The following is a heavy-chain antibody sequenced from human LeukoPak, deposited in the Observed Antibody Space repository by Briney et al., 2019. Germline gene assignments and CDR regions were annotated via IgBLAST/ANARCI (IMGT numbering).Heavy chain of an antibody. D-gene: IGHD3-9*01. CDR1: GYTFTGYY. CDR3: ARGGHIYDILTGYYSPFDY. V-gene: IGHV1-2*02. Sequence: ASVKVSCKASGYTFTGYYMHWVRQAPGQGLEWMGWINPNSGGTNYAQKFQGRVTMTRDTSISTAYMELSRLRSDDTAVYYCARGGHIYDILTGYYSPFDYWGQGTLVTVSS. J-gene: IGHJ4*02. CDR2: INPNSGGT.